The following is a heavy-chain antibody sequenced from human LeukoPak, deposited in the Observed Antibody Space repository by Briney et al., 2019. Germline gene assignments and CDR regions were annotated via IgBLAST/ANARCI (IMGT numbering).Heavy chain of an antibody. CDR1: GFTLTSSS. CDR2: IVVGSGNT. D-gene: IGHD6-19*01. V-gene: IGHV1-58*02. J-gene: IGHJ5*02. Sequence: ASVKVSCTDSGFTLTSSSMQWVRQARGQRLEWIGWIVVGSGNTNYAQKFQERVTITRDMSTSTAYMELSSLRSEDTAVYYCTAWTASGSSDWYVPWGQGTLVTVSS. CDR3: TAWTASGSSDWYVP.